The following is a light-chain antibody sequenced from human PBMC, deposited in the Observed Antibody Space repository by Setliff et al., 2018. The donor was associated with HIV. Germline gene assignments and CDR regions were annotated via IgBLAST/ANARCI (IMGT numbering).Light chain of an antibody. Sequence: QSVLTQPPSASGTPGQRVTISCSGSSSNIGSNTVTWYQQLPGTAPKLLIYKNDQRPSGVPDRFSGSKSGTSASLAISGLQSGDEADYYCAAWDGSLHGSYVFGAGTKVTVL. V-gene: IGLV1-44*01. CDR3: AAWDGSLHGSYV. CDR2: KND. J-gene: IGLJ1*01. CDR1: SSNIGSNT.